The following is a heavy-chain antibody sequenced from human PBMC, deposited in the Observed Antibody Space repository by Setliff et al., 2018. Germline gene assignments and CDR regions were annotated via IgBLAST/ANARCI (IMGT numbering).Heavy chain of an antibody. CDR3: ARSDHLVVNGFDV. CDR1: GYAFTDNY. CDR2: INPKTGGT. V-gene: IGHV1-2*04. Sequence: ASVKVSCKTSGYAFTDNYIHWVRQAPGQGLEWMGWINPKTGGTNLAQKFQGWVSMTRDTSITTAYMELSRLTSDDMAVYFCARSDHLVVNGFDVWGQGTMVTVSS. D-gene: IGHD3-16*01. J-gene: IGHJ3*01.